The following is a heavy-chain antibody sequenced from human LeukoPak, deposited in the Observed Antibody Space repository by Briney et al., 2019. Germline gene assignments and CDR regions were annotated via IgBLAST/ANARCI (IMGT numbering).Heavy chain of an antibody. D-gene: IGHD2-15*01. J-gene: IGHJ4*02. CDR3: ARLYCSGGSCYPGQFDY. CDR2: IKQDGSEK. V-gene: IGHV3-7*01. CDR1: GFTFSSYW. Sequence: GGSLRLSCAASGFTFSSYWMSWVRQAPGKGLEWVANIKQDGSEKYYVDSVKGRFTVSRDNAKNSLYLQMNSLRAEDTAVYYCARLYCSGGSCYPGQFDYWGQGTLVTVSS.